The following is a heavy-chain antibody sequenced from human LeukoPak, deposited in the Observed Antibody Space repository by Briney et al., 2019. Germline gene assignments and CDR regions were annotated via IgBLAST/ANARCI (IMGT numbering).Heavy chain of an antibody. D-gene: IGHD3-16*01. Sequence: SVKVSCKASGGTFSSYAISWVRQAPGQGLEWMGGIIPIFGTANYAQKFQGRVTITADESTSTAYMELSSLRSEDTAVYYCARDASMGDYYYYYGMDVWGQGTTVTVSS. J-gene: IGHJ6*02. CDR1: GGTFSSYA. V-gene: IGHV1-69*13. CDR2: IIPIFGTA. CDR3: ARDASMGDYYYYYGMDV.